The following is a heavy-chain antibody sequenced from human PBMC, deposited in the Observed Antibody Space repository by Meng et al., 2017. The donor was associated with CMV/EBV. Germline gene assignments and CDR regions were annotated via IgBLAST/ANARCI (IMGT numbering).Heavy chain of an antibody. V-gene: IGHV4-4*07. CDR1: GGSISSYD. J-gene: IGHJ4*02. CDR3: ARHGDTAMVVGIDY. D-gene: IGHD5-18*01. Sequence: QVQLQGPGHDVVKPSETLPLACPVSGGSISSYDWSWIRQTAGKGLEWIGRIYTSGSTNYNPSLKSRVTMSVDTSKNQFSLKLSSVTAADTAVYYCARHGDTAMVVGIDYWGQGTLVTVSS. CDR2: IYTSGST.